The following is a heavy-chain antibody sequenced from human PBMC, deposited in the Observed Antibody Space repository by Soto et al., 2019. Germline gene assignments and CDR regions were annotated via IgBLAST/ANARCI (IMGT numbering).Heavy chain of an antibody. D-gene: IGHD6-13*01. CDR3: ARMSVAAAGYYYYGMDV. CDR2: ISGYNANT. CDR1: GYTFTNHG. Sequence: ASVKVFCKASGYTFTNHGISWVRQAPGQGLEWVGWISGYNANTKYAQKFQGRVTMSTDTSTSTAYMELSSLRSEDTAVYYCARMSVAAAGYYYYGMDVWGQGTTVTVSS. V-gene: IGHV1-18*04. J-gene: IGHJ6*02.